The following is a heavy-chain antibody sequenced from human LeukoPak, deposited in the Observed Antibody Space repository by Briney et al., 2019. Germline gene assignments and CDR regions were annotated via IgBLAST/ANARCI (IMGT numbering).Heavy chain of an antibody. D-gene: IGHD2-2*01. V-gene: IGHV4-34*01. J-gene: IGHJ5*02. CDR3: ARTSTAWFDP. Sequence: SETLSLTCAVYGGSFSGYYWSWIRQPPGKGPEWIGEINHSGSTYYNPSLKSRVTISVDTSKNQFSLKLSSVTAADTAVYYCARTSTAWFDPWGQGTLVTVSS. CDR1: GGSFSGYY. CDR2: INHSGST.